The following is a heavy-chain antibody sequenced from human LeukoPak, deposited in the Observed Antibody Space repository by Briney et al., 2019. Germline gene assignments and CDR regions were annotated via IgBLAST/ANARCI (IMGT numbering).Heavy chain of an antibody. D-gene: IGHD3/OR15-3a*01. Sequence: ASVKVSCKTSGGTFSNYAISWVQQAPGQGLQWMGGIIPIFGTGNYAQKFQGRVTITADESLTTAYLELTSLTSQDTAVYFCARDLVCTVNCKDSWGQGTLVTVSS. CDR2: IIPIFGTG. CDR1: GGTFSNYA. J-gene: IGHJ4*02. V-gene: IGHV1-69*13. CDR3: ARDLVCTVNCKDS.